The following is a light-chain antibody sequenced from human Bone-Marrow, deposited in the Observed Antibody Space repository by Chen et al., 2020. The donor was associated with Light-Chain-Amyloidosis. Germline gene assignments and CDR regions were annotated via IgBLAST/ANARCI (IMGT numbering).Light chain of an antibody. CDR1: QTISSNY. J-gene: IGKJ4*01. V-gene: IGKV3-20*01. CDR2: GSS. CDR3: QQYGTSPLT. Sequence: EIVLTQSLGTLSLSPGEGANLSCRASQTISSNYFTCDQQKFGQAPRLLIYGSSSRATGIPDRFTGRESGTDFTLTINRLEPEDFAMYYCQQYGTSPLTVGGGTKVEIQ.